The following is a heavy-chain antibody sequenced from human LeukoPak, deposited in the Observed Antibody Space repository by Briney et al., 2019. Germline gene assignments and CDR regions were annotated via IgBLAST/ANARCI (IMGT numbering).Heavy chain of an antibody. CDR1: GFTFDDYG. V-gene: IGHV3-20*04. D-gene: IGHD1/OR15-1a*01. CDR3: ARAVTTYPPNWFDP. J-gene: IGHJ5*02. CDR2: INWNGGST. Sequence: GGSLRLSCAASGFTFDDYGMSWVRQAPGKGLEWVSGINWNGGSTGYADSVKGRFTISRDNAKNSLYLQMNSLRAEDTALYYCARAVTTYPPNWFDPWGQGTLVIVSS.